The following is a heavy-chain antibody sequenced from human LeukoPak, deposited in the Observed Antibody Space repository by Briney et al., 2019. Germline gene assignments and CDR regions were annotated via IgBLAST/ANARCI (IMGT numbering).Heavy chain of an antibody. J-gene: IGHJ6*02. CDR1: GFTFSSYS. Sequence: GGSLRLSCAASGFTFSSYSMNWVRQAPGKGLERVSYISSSSSTIYYADSVKGRFTISRDNAKNSLYLQMNSLRAEDTAVYYCARADCSSTSCYDYYYYGMDVWGQGTTVTVSS. D-gene: IGHD2-2*01. CDR3: ARADCSSTSCYDYYYYGMDV. V-gene: IGHV3-48*01. CDR2: ISSSSSTI.